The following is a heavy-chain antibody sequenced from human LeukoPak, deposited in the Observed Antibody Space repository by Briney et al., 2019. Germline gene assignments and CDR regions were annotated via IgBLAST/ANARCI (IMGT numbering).Heavy chain of an antibody. D-gene: IGHD2-8*01. CDR2: ISSSSSTI. CDR1: GFTFSSYS. CDR3: ARDVNGYFDY. Sequence: GGSLRLSCAASGFTFSSYSMNWVRQAPGKGLEWVSYISSSSSTIYYADSVKGRFTISRGNAKNSLYLQMNSLRAEDTAVYYCARDVNGYFDYWGQGTLVTVSS. V-gene: IGHV3-48*04. J-gene: IGHJ4*02.